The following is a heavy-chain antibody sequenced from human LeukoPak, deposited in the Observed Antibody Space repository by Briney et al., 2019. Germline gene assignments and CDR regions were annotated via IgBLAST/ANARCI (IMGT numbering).Heavy chain of an antibody. Sequence: SETLSLTRIVSGGSISSGSYYWSWTRQPAGKGLEWLGRIYTSGRNNYNPSLKSRVPISVDTSKNQFSLKLSSVTAADTAVYYCARGHIAAALFDYWGQGTLVTVSS. D-gene: IGHD6-13*01. CDR1: GGSISSGSYY. V-gene: IGHV4-61*02. CDR3: ARGHIAAALFDY. J-gene: IGHJ4*02. CDR2: IYTSGRN.